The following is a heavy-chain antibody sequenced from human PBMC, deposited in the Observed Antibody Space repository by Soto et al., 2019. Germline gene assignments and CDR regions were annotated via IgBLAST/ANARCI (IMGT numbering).Heavy chain of an antibody. CDR2: ISSSGGST. CDR1: GFTFSSYA. Sequence: EVQLLESGGGLVQPRGSLRLSCAASGFTFSSYAMSWVRQAPGKGLEWVSGISSSGGSTYYADSVKGRFTISRDNSKNTLYLQMNSLRAEDTAVYYCAKGGGDYGSGSYPFWYWGQGTLVTVSS. J-gene: IGHJ4*02. V-gene: IGHV3-23*01. CDR3: AKGGGDYGSGSYPFWY. D-gene: IGHD3-10*01.